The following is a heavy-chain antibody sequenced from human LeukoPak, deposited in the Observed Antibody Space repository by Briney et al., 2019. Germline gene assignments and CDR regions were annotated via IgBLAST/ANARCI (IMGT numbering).Heavy chain of an antibody. CDR1: GFTFSSYS. Sequence: GGSLRLSCAASGFTFSSYSMNWVRQAPGKGLEWVSSISSSSSYIYYADSVKGRFTISRDNAKNSLYLQVNSLRAEDTAVYYCARVEAAVAFLDYWGQGTLVTVSS. D-gene: IGHD6-19*01. CDR2: ISSSSSYI. V-gene: IGHV3-21*01. J-gene: IGHJ4*02. CDR3: ARVEAAVAFLDY.